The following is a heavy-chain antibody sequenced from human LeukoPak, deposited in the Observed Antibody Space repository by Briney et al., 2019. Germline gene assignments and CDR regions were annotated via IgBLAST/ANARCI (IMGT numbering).Heavy chain of an antibody. V-gene: IGHV3-9*01. J-gene: IGHJ4*02. Sequence: GRSLRLSCAASGFTFDDYAMHWVRQAPRKGLEWVSGISWNSGSIGYADSVKGRFTISRDNAKNSLYLQMNSLRAEDTALYYCAKDINGGFIFDYWGQGTLVTVSS. CDR1: GFTFDDYA. CDR2: ISWNSGSI. D-gene: IGHD4-23*01. CDR3: AKDINGGFIFDY.